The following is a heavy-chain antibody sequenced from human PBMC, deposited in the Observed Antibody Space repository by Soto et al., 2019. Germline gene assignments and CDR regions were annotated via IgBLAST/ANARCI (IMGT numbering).Heavy chain of an antibody. D-gene: IGHD5-12*01. CDR3: AKHVWYSGHEHPGY. J-gene: IGHJ4*02. V-gene: IGHV3-23*01. CDR2: ISGSGGST. Sequence: GGSLRLSCAASGFTFSSYAMSWVRQAPGKGLEWVSAISGSGGSTYYADSVKGRFTISRDNSKNTLYLQMNSLRAEDTAVYYCAKHVWYSGHEHPGYWGQGTLVTVSS. CDR1: GFTFSSYA.